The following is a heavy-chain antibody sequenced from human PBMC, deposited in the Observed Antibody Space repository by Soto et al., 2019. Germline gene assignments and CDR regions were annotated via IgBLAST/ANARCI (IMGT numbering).Heavy chain of an antibody. J-gene: IGHJ5*02. CDR1: GFTFSDFY. Sequence: QVQLVESGGGLVKPGGSLRLSCAASGFTFSDFYMNWIRQAPGKGLEWISYISGNGRTMYYADSVKGRFTISRDNTKKSPYLEMSRLRADDSAMYYCARDGRGPSALDLWGQGTLVTVSS. V-gene: IGHV3-11*01. CDR2: ISGNGRTM. CDR3: ARDGRGPSALDL. D-gene: IGHD1-26*01.